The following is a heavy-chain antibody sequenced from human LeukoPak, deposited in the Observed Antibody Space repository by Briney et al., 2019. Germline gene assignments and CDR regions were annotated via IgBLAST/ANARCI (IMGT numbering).Heavy chain of an antibody. D-gene: IGHD6-6*01. Sequence: PSETLSFTCTVSGGSISSTSHYWGWIRQPPGKGLEWIANIYYSGSTYYNPSLKSRVTISLDTSKNQFSLNMSSVTAADTAVYYCARDGSSAFDNWGQGTLVTVSS. CDR3: ARDGSSAFDN. CDR2: IYYSGST. CDR1: GGSISSTSHY. V-gene: IGHV4-39*07. J-gene: IGHJ4*02.